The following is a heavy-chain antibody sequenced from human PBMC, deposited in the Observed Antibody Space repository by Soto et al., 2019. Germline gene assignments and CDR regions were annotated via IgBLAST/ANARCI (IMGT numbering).Heavy chain of an antibody. J-gene: IGHJ6*02. CDR3: ASSAGLDHLLNYYGLNV. CDR1: GGTFTSTA. Sequence: QVLLVQSSAEVKKPGSSVKVSCKASGGTFTSTAFSWVRQAPGQGLEWMGGIIPVLGTPNYAQKFQARLTVTADASTTTVHMELNSLRSDDTAVYYCASSAGLDHLLNYYGLNVWGQGTKVTVSS. CDR2: IIPVLGTP. D-gene: IGHD6-13*01. V-gene: IGHV1-69*01.